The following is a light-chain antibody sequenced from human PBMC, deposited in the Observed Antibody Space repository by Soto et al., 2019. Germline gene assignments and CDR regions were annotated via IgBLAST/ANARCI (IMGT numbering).Light chain of an antibody. Sequence: DIQMTQSPSSVSASVGDRVTITCRASQDISSWLAWYQQKPGKAPKLLMYSASTLISGVPSRFSGSGSGTDFTLTISSLQPEDFATYYCQQANSFPYTFGQGTKLEIK. V-gene: IGKV1-12*01. CDR1: QDISSW. J-gene: IGKJ2*01. CDR2: SAS. CDR3: QQANSFPYT.